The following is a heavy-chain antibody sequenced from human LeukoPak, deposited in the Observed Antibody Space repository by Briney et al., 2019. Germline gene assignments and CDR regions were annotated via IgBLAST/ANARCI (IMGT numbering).Heavy chain of an antibody. CDR1: GYTFTTYG. J-gene: IGHJ3*01. CDR3: ATDFYQSGTIWYDVFYV. Sequence: ASVKVSCKAYGYTFTTYGTSWVRPAPGQGREWMGWVRGNNGETNYAQKLQGRVTMTTDTSTNTAYTELRSLRSDDTAVYYCATDFYQSGTIWYDVFYVWGQGKMVTVSS. V-gene: IGHV1-18*01. CDR2: VRGNNGET. D-gene: IGHD1-1*01.